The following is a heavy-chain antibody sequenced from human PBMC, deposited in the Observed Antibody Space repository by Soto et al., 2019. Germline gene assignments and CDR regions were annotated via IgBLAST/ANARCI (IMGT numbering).Heavy chain of an antibody. CDR2: INPSGGST. D-gene: IGHD6-13*01. V-gene: IGHV1-46*01. CDR1: GYTFTSYY. Sequence: ASVKVSCKASGYTFTSYYMHWVRQAPGQGLEWMGIINPSGGSTSYAQKFQGRVTMTRDTSTSTVYMELSSLRSEDTAVYYCASPGYKTRYSSSWTIDYWGQGTLVTVSS. J-gene: IGHJ4*02. CDR3: ASPGYKTRYSSSWTIDY.